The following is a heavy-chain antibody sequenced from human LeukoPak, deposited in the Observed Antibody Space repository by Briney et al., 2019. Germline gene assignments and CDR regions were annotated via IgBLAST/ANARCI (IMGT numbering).Heavy chain of an antibody. V-gene: IGHV4-30-2*01. D-gene: IGHD3-22*01. CDR3: ASSKWLPLDY. CDR2: IYHSGST. CDR1: GGSISSGGYS. J-gene: IGHJ4*02. Sequence: SETLSLTCAVSGGSISSGGYSWSWIRQPPGKGLEWIGYIYHSGSTYYNPSLKSRVTISVDRSKNQLSLKLSSVTAADTAVYYCASSKWLPLDYWGQGTLVTVSS.